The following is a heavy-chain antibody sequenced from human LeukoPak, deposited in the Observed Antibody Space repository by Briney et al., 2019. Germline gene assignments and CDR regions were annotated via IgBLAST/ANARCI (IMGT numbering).Heavy chain of an antibody. CDR3: ARRAGIYSHPYDY. V-gene: IGHV3-53*01. J-gene: IGHJ4*02. CDR2: IYSDGST. CDR1: EVSVSTNC. D-gene: IGHD1-14*01. Sequence: GGSLRLSCAASEVSVSTNCMTRVRRAPGKGLEGFSCIYSDGSTYYADSVRGRFNISTDKTKNTVYLQMNSLRAADTAVYHCARRAGIYSHPYDYWGQGTLVTVSS.